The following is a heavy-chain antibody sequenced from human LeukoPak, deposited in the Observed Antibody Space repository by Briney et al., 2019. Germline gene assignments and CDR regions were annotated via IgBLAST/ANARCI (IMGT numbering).Heavy chain of an antibody. V-gene: IGHV3-30-3*01. CDR1: GFTFSSYA. CDR2: ISYDGSNK. J-gene: IGHJ6*02. Sequence: GRFLRLSCAASGFTFSSYAMHWVRQAPGKGLEWVAVISYDGSNKYYADSVKGRFTISRDNSKNTLYLQMNSLRAEDTVVYYCARCRVGEPNGVYYYYGMDVWGQGTTVTVSS. CDR3: ARCRVGEPNGVYYYYGMDV. D-gene: IGHD3-10*01.